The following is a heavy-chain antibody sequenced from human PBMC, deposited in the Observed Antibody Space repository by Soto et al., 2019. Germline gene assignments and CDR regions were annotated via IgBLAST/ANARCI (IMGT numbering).Heavy chain of an antibody. D-gene: IGHD3-22*01. Sequence: GGSLRLSCAASGFTFSSYAMSWVRQAPGKGLDWVSSISGSGGSTYYADSVKGRFTISRDNSKNTLYLQMNSLRAEDTAVYYCASTYFYVCSCYSSVNWFYFWGQGSLVTV. CDR1: GFTFSSYA. CDR3: ASTYFYVCSCYSSVNWFYF. CDR2: ISGSGGST. J-gene: IGHJ5*01. V-gene: IGHV3-23*01.